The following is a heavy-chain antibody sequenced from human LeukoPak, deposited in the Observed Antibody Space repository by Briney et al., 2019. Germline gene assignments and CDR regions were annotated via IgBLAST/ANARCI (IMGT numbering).Heavy chain of an antibody. V-gene: IGHV3-30-3*01. CDR3: ARPHGGYFSRSYHDY. J-gene: IGHJ4*02. Sequence: GGSLRLSCAASGFTFSSYAMHWVRQAPGKGLEWVAVISYDGSNKYYADSVKGRFTISRDNSKNTLYLQMNSLRAEDTAVYYCARPHGGYFSRSYHDYWGQGTLVTVSS. D-gene: IGHD1-26*01. CDR2: ISYDGSNK. CDR1: GFTFSSYA.